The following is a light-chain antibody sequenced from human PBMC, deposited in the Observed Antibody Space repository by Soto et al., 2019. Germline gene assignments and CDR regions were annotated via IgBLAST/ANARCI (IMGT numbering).Light chain of an antibody. V-gene: IGLV1-40*01. CDR3: QSYDNSLSVYV. CDR1: SSNIGAHYD. Sequence: SVLTQPPSVSGAPGQRVTISCTGSSSNIGAHYDVHWYQQLPGTAPKLLIYGNSNRPSGVPDRFSGSKSGTSASLAITGLQAEDEADYYCQSYDNSLSVYVFGTGTKVT. J-gene: IGLJ1*01. CDR2: GNS.